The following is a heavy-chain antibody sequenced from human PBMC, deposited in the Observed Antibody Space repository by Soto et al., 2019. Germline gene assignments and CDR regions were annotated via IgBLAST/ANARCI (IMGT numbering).Heavy chain of an antibody. J-gene: IGHJ1*01. D-gene: IGHD3-22*01. CDR1: GGSISSGGYY. V-gene: IGHV4-31*03. Sequence: QVQLQESGPGLVKPSQTLSLTCTVSGGSISSGGYYWSWIRQHPGKGLEWIGYIYYSGSTYYNPSLKSRVTISVDTSKDQFSLKLSSVTAADTAVYYCAIYDSSGSRGFQHWGQGTLVTVSS. CDR3: AIYDSSGSRGFQH. CDR2: IYYSGST.